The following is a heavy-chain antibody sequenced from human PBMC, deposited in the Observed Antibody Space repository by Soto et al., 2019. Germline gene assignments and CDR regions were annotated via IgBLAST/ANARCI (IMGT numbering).Heavy chain of an antibody. V-gene: IGHV3-30*04. CDR1: GLTFSSYA. CDR3: ARDRDYFGSGTYPHS. J-gene: IGHJ4*02. CDR2: ISYDGRNK. Sequence: GGSLRLSCAASGLTFSSYAIHWVRQAPGRGLEWGAVISYDGRNKFYADSVKGRFTMTRASSKNTLYLQMNTLGPDDTAVYYCARDRDYFGSGTYPHSWGQGTLVNVSS. D-gene: IGHD3-10*01.